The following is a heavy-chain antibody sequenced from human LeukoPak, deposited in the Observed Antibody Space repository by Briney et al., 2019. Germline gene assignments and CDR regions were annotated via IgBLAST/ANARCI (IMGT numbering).Heavy chain of an antibody. J-gene: IGHJ6*02. CDR2: ISSSGSTI. CDR1: GFTFSSYE. V-gene: IGHV3-48*03. CDR3: ARARPYYYYGMDV. Sequence: GGSLRLSCAASGFTFSSYEMNWVRQAPGKGREGVSYISSSGSTIYYADSVKGRFTISRDNAKNSLYLQMNGLRAEDTAVYYCARARPYYYYGMDVWGQGTTVTVSS.